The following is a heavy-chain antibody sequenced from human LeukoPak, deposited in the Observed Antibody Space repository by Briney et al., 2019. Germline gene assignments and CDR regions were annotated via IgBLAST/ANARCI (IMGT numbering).Heavy chain of an antibody. CDR1: GGSISSGSYY. Sequence: SETLSLTCTVSGGSISSGSYYWSWLRQPAGTGLEWIGRIYTSGSTNYNPSLKSRVTISVDTSKNQFSLKLSSVTAADTAVYYCARTHGDYKYWYFDLWGRGTLVTVSS. CDR2: IYTSGST. V-gene: IGHV4-61*02. J-gene: IGHJ2*01. CDR3: ARTHGDYKYWYFDL. D-gene: IGHD4-17*01.